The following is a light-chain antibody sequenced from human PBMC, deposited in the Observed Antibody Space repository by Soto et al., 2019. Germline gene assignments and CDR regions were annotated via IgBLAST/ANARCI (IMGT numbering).Light chain of an antibody. CDR1: QSISSNY. CDR3: QQYGSSHWT. CDR2: GAS. J-gene: IGKJ1*01. Sequence: EIVLTQSPGTLSLSPGERATLSCRASQSISSNYLAWYQQKPGQAPRLLIYGASSRATGVPDRFSVSGSGTDFTLTVSRLETEDFAVYFCQQYGSSHWTFGQGTKVEI. V-gene: IGKV3-20*01.